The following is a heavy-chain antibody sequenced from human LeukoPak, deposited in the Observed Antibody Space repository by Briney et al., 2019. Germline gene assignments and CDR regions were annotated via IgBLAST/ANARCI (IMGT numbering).Heavy chain of an antibody. D-gene: IGHD4-11*01. CDR3: AREVSNYGSDYFDY. CDR2: ISSSSSYI. Sequence: GGSLRLSCAASGFTFSSYSMNWVRQAPEKGLEWVSSISSSSSYIYYADSVKGRFTISRDNAKNSLYLQMNSLRAEDTAVYYCAREVSNYGSDYFDYWGQGTLVTVSS. J-gene: IGHJ4*02. V-gene: IGHV3-21*01. CDR1: GFTFSSYS.